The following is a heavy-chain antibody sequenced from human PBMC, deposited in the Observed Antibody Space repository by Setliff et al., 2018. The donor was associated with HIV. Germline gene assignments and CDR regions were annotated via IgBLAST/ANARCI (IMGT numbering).Heavy chain of an antibody. CDR1: GFTLSTYR. Sequence: GGSLRLSCVASGFTLSTYRMNWVRQAPGKGLEWVSSIIRDSCYIFDADSVKGRFTISRDNAQNSLYLQMNNLRVEDTAVYYCARDGTTLLAAMDVWGKGTTVTVSS. D-gene: IGHD1-7*01. J-gene: IGHJ6*03. V-gene: IGHV3-21*01. CDR2: IIRDSCYI. CDR3: ARDGTTLLAAMDV.